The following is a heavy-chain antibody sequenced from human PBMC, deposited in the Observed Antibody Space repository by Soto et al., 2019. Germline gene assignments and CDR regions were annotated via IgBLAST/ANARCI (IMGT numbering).Heavy chain of an antibody. D-gene: IGHD4-17*01. CDR2: IYPGDSDT. CDR1: GYSFTSYW. CDR3: ARQSYGDYSADAFDI. V-gene: IGHV5-51*01. Sequence: PGESLKISCKGSGYSFTSYWIGWVRQMPGKGLEWMGIIYPGDSDTRYSPSFQGQVTISADKSISTAYLQWSSLKASDTAMYCCARQSYGDYSADAFDIWGQGTMVTVSS. J-gene: IGHJ3*02.